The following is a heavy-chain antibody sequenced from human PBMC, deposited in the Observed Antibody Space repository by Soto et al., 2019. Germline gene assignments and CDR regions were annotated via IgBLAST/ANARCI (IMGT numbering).Heavy chain of an antibody. CDR3: ARRTVNIRTFYSGLKTHCFDY. J-gene: IGHJ4*02. Sequence: SETLSLTCAVYGGSFSGYYWSWIRQPPGKGLEWIGRIYYSGSTNYNPSLQSRVAISVDTSKNQFSLKLKSVTAADTAIYYCARRTVNIRTFYSGLKTHCFDYWGQGAPVTVSS. CDR1: GGSFSGYY. D-gene: IGHD6-19*01. V-gene: IGHV4-34*01. CDR2: IYYSGST.